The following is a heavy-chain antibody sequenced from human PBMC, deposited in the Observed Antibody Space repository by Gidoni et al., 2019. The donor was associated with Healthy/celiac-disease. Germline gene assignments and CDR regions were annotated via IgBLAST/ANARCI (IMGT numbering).Heavy chain of an antibody. Sequence: NPSLKSRVTISVDTSKNQFSLKLSSVTAADTAVYYCARDTVPRGAAGTNYYYGMDVWGQGTTVTVSS. CDR3: ARDTVPRGAAGTNYYYGMDV. J-gene: IGHJ6*02. D-gene: IGHD6-13*01. V-gene: IGHV4-31*02.